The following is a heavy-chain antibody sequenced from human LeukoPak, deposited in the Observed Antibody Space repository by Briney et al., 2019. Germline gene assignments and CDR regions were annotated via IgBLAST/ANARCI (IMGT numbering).Heavy chain of an antibody. Sequence: SETLSLTCTVSGGSISSSSYYWGWIRQPPGKGLEWIGSIYYSGSTNYNPSLKSRVTISVDTSKNQFSLKLSSVTAADTAVYYCARGNHNGYSLDYWGQGTLVTVSS. J-gene: IGHJ4*02. CDR3: ARGNHNGYSLDY. V-gene: IGHV4-39*07. D-gene: IGHD6-13*01. CDR1: GGSISSSSYY. CDR2: IYYSGST.